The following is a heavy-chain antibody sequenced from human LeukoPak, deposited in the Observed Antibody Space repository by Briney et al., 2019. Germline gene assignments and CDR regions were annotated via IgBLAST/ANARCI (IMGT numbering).Heavy chain of an antibody. Sequence: GGSLRLSCAASGFTVSSNYMSWVRQAPGKGLEWVSVIYSGGSTYYADSVKGRFTISRDNSKNTLYPQMNSLRAEDTAVYYCSMGVTRSYYFDYWGQGTLVTVSS. CDR1: GFTVSSNY. D-gene: IGHD3-16*01. J-gene: IGHJ4*02. CDR3: SMGVTRSYYFDY. CDR2: IYSGGST. V-gene: IGHV3-66*02.